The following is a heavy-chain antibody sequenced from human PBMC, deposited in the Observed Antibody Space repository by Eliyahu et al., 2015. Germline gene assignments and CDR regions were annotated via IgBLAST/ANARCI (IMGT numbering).Heavy chain of an antibody. CDR2: ISYDGSNK. CDR3: ARDRQFLLTGYTSLDY. V-gene: IGHV3-30*03. CDR1: GFTFXXYG. Sequence: QVQLVESGGGVVQPGXSLRLSXAAXGFTFXXYGMHWVRQAPGKGLEWVAVISYDGSNKFYADSVRGRFTISRDNSRNALYLQMNTLKTEDTAVYYCARDRQFLLTGYTSLDYWGQGALVTVSS. D-gene: IGHD3-9*01. J-gene: IGHJ4*02.